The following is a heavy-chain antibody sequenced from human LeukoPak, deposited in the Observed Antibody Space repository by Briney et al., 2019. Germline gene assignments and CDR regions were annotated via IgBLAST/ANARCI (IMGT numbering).Heavy chain of an antibody. V-gene: IGHV3-30*03. CDR3: ARENVGLNYDILTGSGMDV. CDR2: ISYDGSNK. Sequence: GGSLRLSCAASGFTFSSYGMHWVRQAPGKGLEWVAVISYDGSNKYYADSVKGRFTISRDNSKNTLYLQMNSLRAEDTAVYYCARENVGLNYDILTGSGMDVWGQGTTVTVSS. D-gene: IGHD3-9*01. CDR1: GFTFSSYG. J-gene: IGHJ6*02.